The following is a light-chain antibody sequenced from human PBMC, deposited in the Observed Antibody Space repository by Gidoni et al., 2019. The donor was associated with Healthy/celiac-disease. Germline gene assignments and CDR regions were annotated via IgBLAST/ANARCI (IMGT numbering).Light chain of an antibody. CDR3: QHFGN. CDR2: GAS. Sequence: EIVLTQSPGTPSLSPGQSATLSCRASQSISSSQLAWYQQKPGQAPRPLMYGASSRATGIPDRCSGSGSGTDFTLTISRLEPEDCEVYYGQHFGNFGGGTKVE. J-gene: IGKJ4*01. V-gene: IGKV3-20*01. CDR1: QSISSSQ.